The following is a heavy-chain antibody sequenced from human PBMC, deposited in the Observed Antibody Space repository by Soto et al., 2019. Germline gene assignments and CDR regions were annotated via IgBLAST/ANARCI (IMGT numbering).Heavy chain of an antibody. V-gene: IGHV1-69*04. CDR1: GGTFSSYT. Sequence: SVKVSCKASGGTFSSYTISWVRQAPGQGLEWMGRIIPILGIANYAQKFQGRVTITADKSTSTAYMELSSLRSEDTAVYYCARDSSDRYYYYYYMDVWGKGTTVTVSS. J-gene: IGHJ6*03. CDR2: IIPILGIA. D-gene: IGHD6-6*01. CDR3: ARDSSDRYYYYYYMDV.